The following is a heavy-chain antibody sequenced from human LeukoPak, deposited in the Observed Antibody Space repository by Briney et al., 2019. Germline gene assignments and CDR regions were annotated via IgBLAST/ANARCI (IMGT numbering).Heavy chain of an antibody. CDR3: ANGGSYNWFDP. D-gene: IGHD1-26*01. Sequence: GGSLRLSCAASGLTLSSYAMRWVRHAPGKGLEWVSAISGSGGSTYYADSVKGRFTISRDNSKNTLYLQMNSLRAEDTAVYYCANGGSYNWFDPWGQGTLVTVSS. CDR2: ISGSGGST. J-gene: IGHJ5*02. V-gene: IGHV3-23*01. CDR1: GLTLSSYA.